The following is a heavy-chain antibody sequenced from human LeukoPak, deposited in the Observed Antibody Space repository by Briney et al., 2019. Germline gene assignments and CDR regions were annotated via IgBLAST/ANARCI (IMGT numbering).Heavy chain of an antibody. V-gene: IGHV3-11*01. D-gene: IGHD3-22*01. CDR2: ISSSGSTI. CDR1: VFTFSDYY. Sequence: PGGSLRLSCAASVFTFSDYYMSWICQAPGKGLEWVSYISSSGSTIYSADSVKGRFTISRDNAKNSLYLQMNSLRAEDTAMYYCARRYYYDSSGYSYFDYWGQGTLVTVSS. CDR3: ARRYYYDSSGYSYFDY. J-gene: IGHJ4*02.